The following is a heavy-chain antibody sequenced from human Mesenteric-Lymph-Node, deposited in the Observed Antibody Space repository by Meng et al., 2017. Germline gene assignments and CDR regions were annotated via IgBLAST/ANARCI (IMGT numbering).Heavy chain of an antibody. CDR3: ARVSAMDYYFDY. J-gene: IGHJ4*02. CDR2: IYHSGST. V-gene: IGHV4-38-2*02. D-gene: IGHD5-18*01. CDR1: GYSISSGYY. Sequence: GSLRLSCTVSGYSISSGYYWGWIRQPPGKGLEWIGSIYHSGSTYYNPSLKSRVTISVDTSKNQFSLKLSSVTAADTAVYYCARVSAMDYYFDYWGQGTLVTVSS.